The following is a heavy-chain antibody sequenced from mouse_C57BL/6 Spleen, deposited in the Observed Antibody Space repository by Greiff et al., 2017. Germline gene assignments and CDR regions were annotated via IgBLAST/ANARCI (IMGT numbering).Heavy chain of an antibody. Sequence: EVQLQQSGPGLVKPSQSLSLTCSVTGYSITSGYYWNWIRQFPENKLEWRGYIRYDGSNNYNPSFKNRNSITRDTSTNQFFLKLNSVTTEDTATCYCARDPCWGAFDYWGQGTTLTVSS. J-gene: IGHJ2*01. CDR1: GYSITSGYY. D-gene: IGHD4-1*01. CDR2: IRYDGSN. V-gene: IGHV3-6*01. CDR3: ARDPCWGAFDY.